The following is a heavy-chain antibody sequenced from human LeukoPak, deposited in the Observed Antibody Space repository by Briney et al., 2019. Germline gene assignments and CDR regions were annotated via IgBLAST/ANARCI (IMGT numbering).Heavy chain of an antibody. CDR2: VYMDGRA. Sequence: GGSLRLSCAASGFTVSSNYMSWVRQAPGRGLEWVSTVYMDGRAFYADSVKGRFTVSRDNSKNTLYLQMNSLRAGDTAVFYCARPYSSGWYRDMDVWGTGTTVTFSS. J-gene: IGHJ6*03. V-gene: IGHV3-53*01. CDR3: ARPYSSGWYRDMDV. CDR1: GFTVSSNY. D-gene: IGHD6-19*01.